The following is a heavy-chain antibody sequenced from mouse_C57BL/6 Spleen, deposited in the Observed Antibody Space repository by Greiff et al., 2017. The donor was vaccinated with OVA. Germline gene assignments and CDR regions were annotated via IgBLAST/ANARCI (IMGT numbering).Heavy chain of an antibody. J-gene: IGHJ4*01. V-gene: IGHV1-62-2*01. Sequence: QVQLKQSGAELVKPGASVKLSCKASGYTFTEYTIHWVKQRSGQGLEWIGWFYPGSGSIKYNEKFKDKATLTADKSSRSVYMELSRLTSEDSAVYVCARVEGGDGYYDAMDYWGQGTSVTVSS. CDR2: FYPGSGSI. D-gene: IGHD2-3*01. CDR1: GYTFTEYT. CDR3: ARVEGGDGYYDAMDY.